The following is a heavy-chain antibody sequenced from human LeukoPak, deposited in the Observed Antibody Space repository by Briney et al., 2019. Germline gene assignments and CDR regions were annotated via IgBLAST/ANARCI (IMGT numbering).Heavy chain of an antibody. CDR1: GYSISSGYY. Sequence: SETLSLTCTVSGYSISSGYYWGWIRQPPGKGLEWIGNIYHSGSTYYNPSLKSRVTISVDTSKNQFSLKLSSVTAADTAVYYCARVVYSGSPHIFSVASDIWGQGTMITVSS. V-gene: IGHV4-38-2*02. CDR2: IYHSGST. J-gene: IGHJ3*02. D-gene: IGHD1-26*01. CDR3: ARVVYSGSPHIFSVASDI.